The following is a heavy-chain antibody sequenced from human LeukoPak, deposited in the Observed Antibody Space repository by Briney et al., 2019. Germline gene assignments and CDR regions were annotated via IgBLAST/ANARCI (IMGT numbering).Heavy chain of an antibody. V-gene: IGHV4-39*01. Sequence: SETLSLTCTVSGGSISSSSYYWGWIRQPPGKGLEWIGSIYYSGSTYYNPSLKSRVTISVDTSKNQFSLKLSSVTAADTAVYYCAGPQQLGAFDIWGQGTMVTVSS. D-gene: IGHD6-13*01. CDR1: GGSISSSSYY. CDR2: IYYSGST. CDR3: AGPQQLGAFDI. J-gene: IGHJ3*02.